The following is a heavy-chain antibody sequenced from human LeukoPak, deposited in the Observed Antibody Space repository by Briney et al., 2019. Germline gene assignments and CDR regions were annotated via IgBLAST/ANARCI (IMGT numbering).Heavy chain of an antibody. V-gene: IGHV3-23*01. J-gene: IGHJ4*02. D-gene: IGHD2-15*01. CDR3: AKVGGYCSGGSCYSAAELDY. CDR1: GFTFSSYA. CDR2: ISGSGGST. Sequence: SGGSLRLSCAASGFTFSSYAMSWVRQAPGKGLEWVSAISGSGGSTYYADSVKGRFTISRDNSENTLYLQMNSLRAEDTAVYYCAKVGGYCSGGSCYSAAELDYWGQGTLVTVSS.